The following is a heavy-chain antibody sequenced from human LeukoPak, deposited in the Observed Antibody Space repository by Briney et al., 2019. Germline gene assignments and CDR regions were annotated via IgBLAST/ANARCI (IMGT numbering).Heavy chain of an antibody. D-gene: IGHD2-21*02. V-gene: IGHV3-30*18. CDR1: KFTFSRYG. Sequence: GGSLRLSCAASKFTFSRYGMYWVRHAPGKGLEWVALISYDGSSKDYADSVKGRFTISRDNSKNTLYLQMNSLRAEDTAVYYCAKLGEAYCGGDCYSLDYWGQGTLVIVSS. J-gene: IGHJ4*02. CDR3: AKLGEAYCGGDCYSLDY. CDR2: ISYDGSSK.